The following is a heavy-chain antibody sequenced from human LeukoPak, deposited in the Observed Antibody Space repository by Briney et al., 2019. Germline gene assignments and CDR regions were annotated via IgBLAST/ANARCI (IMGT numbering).Heavy chain of an antibody. CDR1: GFTFSSYS. CDR2: ISSGRSYI. J-gene: IGHJ6*02. CDR3: ARAPCDHSGYEPHGMDA. V-gene: IGHV3-21*01. D-gene: IGHD5-12*01. Sequence: GALRLSCAASGFTFSSYSMNWVRQAPGKGRGWGSSISSGRSYIYYSESVKGRFTISRDNAKNSLCLQMHSLRAEDTAVYYCARAPCDHSGYEPHGMDARGQGTTVTVS.